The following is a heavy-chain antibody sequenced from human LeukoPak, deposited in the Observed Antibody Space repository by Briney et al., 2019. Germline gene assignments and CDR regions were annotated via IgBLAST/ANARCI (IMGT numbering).Heavy chain of an antibody. CDR2: ISGSGGYT. CDR3: AKRYYYGSGTFAPDAFDI. J-gene: IGHJ3*02. D-gene: IGHD3-10*01. Sequence: GGSLRLSCAASGFTFSSYEMNWVRQAPGKGLEWVSAISGSGGYTYFADSVKGRFTISRDNSKDTLCLQMNSLRAEDTAVYYCAKRYYYGSGTFAPDAFDIWGQGTMVTVSS. V-gene: IGHV3-23*01. CDR1: GFTFSSYE.